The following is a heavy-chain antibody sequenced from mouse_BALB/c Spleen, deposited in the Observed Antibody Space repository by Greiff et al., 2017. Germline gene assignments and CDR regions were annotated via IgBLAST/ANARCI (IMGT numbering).Heavy chain of an antibody. J-gene: IGHJ4*01. D-gene: IGHD1-1*02. Sequence: VKLVESGAELAKPGASVKMSCKASGYTFTSYWMHWVKQRPGQGLEWIGYINPSTGYTEYNQKFKDKATLTADKSSSTAYMQLSSLTSEDSAVYYCARGYGYHAMDYWGQGTSVTVSS. CDR3: ARGYGYHAMDY. V-gene: IGHV1-7*01. CDR1: GYTFTSYW. CDR2: INPSTGYT.